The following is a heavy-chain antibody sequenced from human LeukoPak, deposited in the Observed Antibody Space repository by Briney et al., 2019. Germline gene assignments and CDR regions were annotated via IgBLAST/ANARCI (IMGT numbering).Heavy chain of an antibody. V-gene: IGHV3-21*04. CDR3: ATLRKSLWIPEFDF. D-gene: IGHD1-1*01. CDR2: ISSSSSYI. J-gene: IGHJ4*02. CDR1: GFTFSSYS. Sequence: GGSLRFSCAASGFTFSSYSIIWVRQAPGKGLEWVSSISSSSSYIYYADSVKGRFTISRDNSKNTLYLQMSSLRAEDTAVYYCATLRKSLWIPEFDFWGQGTLVTVSS.